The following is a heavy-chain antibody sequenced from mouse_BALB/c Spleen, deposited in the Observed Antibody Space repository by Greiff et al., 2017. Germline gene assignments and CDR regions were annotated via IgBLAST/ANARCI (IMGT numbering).Heavy chain of an antibody. J-gene: IGHJ2*01. CDR1: GYTFSSYW. Sequence: VQLQQSGAELMKPGASVKITCKATGYTFSSYWIEWVKQRPGHGLEWIGEILPGSGSTNYNEKFKGKATFTADTSSNTAYMQLSSLTSEDSAVYYCARGRTGTDYFDYWGQGTTLTVSS. CDR3: ARGRTGTDYFDY. D-gene: IGHD4-1*01. V-gene: IGHV1-9*01. CDR2: ILPGSGST.